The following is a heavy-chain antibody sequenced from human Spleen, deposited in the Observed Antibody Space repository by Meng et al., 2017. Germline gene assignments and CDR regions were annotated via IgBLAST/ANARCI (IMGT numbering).Heavy chain of an antibody. D-gene: IGHD6-13*01. CDR1: GYTFTSYG. J-gene: IGHJ6*02. CDR2: ISAYNGNT. CDR3: AGDGAAGSYGMDV. V-gene: IGHV1-18*01. Sequence: ASVKVSCKASGYTFTSYGISWVRQAPGQGLEWMGWISAYNGNTNYAQKPQGRVTMTTDTSTSTAYMQLRSLRSDDTAVYYCAGDGAAGSYGMDVWGQGTTVTVSS.